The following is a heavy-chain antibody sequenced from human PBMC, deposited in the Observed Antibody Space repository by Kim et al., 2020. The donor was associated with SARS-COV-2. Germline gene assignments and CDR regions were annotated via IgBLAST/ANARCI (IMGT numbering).Heavy chain of an antibody. Sequence: GRSLRLSCAASGFTFSNAWMSWVRQAPGKGLEWVGRIKSKTDGGTTDYAAPVKGRFTISRDDSKNTLYLQMNSLKTEDTAVYYCTTDRLWPYDFWSPNWFDPWGQGTLVTVSS. V-gene: IGHV3-15*01. CDR2: IKSKTDGGTT. D-gene: IGHD3-3*01. CDR1: GFTFSNAW. CDR3: TTDRLWPYDFWSPNWFDP. J-gene: IGHJ5*02.